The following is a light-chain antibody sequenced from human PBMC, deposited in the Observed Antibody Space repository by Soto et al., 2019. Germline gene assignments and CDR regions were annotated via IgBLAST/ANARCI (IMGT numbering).Light chain of an antibody. CDR1: STDVGGYNY. V-gene: IGLV2-14*01. CDR2: EVS. CDR3: SSYTTSSTRV. Sequence: QSALTQPASVSGSPGQSITISCTGTSTDVGGYNYVSWYQHHPGKAPKLIIYEVSNRPSGVSNRFSGSKSGNTASLTISGLQAEDEADYYCSSYTTSSTRVFGPGTKVTVL. J-gene: IGLJ1*01.